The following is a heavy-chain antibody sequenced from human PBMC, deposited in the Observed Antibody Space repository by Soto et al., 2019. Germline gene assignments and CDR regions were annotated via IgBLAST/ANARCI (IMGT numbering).Heavy chain of an antibody. J-gene: IGHJ4*02. V-gene: IGHV4-39*01. D-gene: IGHD3-22*01. CDR2: IHYSGRT. CDR1: GDSVTISDYY. Sequence: QLQLQESGPGLVKPSETLSLTCTVSGDSVTISDYYWGWIRQPPGKGLEWIGSIHYSGRTYYNPSRKSRVTISGDASQKQFSLKLTSVTAADAAVYYCAAHDSGGYYAEYWGQGTLVTVSA. CDR3: AAHDSGGYYAEY.